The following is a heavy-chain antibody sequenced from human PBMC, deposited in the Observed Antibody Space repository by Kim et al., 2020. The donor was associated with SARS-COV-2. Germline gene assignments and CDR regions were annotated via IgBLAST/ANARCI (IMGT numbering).Heavy chain of an antibody. V-gene: IGHV3-15*01. Sequence: GGSLRLSCAASGFTFSNAWMSWVRQAPGKGLEWVGRIKRKSDGGTTDYNAPVKGRFTISRDDSKNTLYLYMNSLRTEDTAVYYCTTDVVLPLDVWGQGTT. CDR1: GFTFSNAW. D-gene: IGHD2-21*01. J-gene: IGHJ6*02. CDR3: TTDVVLPLDV. CDR2: IKRKSDGGTT.